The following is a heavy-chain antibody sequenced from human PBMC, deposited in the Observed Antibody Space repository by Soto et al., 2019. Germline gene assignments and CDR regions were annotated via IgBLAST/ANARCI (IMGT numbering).Heavy chain of an antibody. V-gene: IGHV1-69*01. Sequence: QVQLVQSGAEVKKPGSSVKVSCKASGGTFSSYAISWVRQAPGQGLEWMGGIIPILGTANYAQKFQGRVTITADESTSTAYMELSSLRSEDTAVYYCARGEGSGYYYRREPYYFDYWGQGTLVTVSS. CDR2: IIPILGTA. CDR1: GGTFSSYA. CDR3: ARGEGSGYYYRREPYYFDY. D-gene: IGHD3-22*01. J-gene: IGHJ4*02.